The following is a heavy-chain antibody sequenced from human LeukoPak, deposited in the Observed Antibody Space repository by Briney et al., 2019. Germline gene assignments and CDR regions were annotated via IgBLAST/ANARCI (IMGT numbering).Heavy chain of an antibody. CDR3: ARDFTSMVRN. CDR1: GFTFSSFG. D-gene: IGHD5-18*01. Sequence: GGSLRLSCAASGFTFSSFGMNWVRQAPGKGLEWVSYITTSSSPIYYADSVKGRFTISRDNAKNSLYLQMNSLRAEDTAVYYCARDFTSMVRNWGQGTLVTVSS. J-gene: IGHJ4*02. V-gene: IGHV3-48*04. CDR2: ITTSSSPI.